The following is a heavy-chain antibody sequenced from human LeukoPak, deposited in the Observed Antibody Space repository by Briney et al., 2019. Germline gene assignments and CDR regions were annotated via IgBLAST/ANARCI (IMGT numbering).Heavy chain of an antibody. D-gene: IGHD3-3*01. J-gene: IGHJ6*03. CDR2: ISSSSSYI. CDR1: GFTFSSYS. CDR3: ARVGPTDPSPYYDFWSGYNYYYYYYMDV. Sequence: PGGSLRLSCAASGFTFSSYSMNWVRQAPGKGLEWVSSISSSSSYIYYADSVKGRFTISRDNAKNSLYLQMNSLRAEDTAVYYCARVGPTDPSPYYDFWSGYNYYYYYYMDVWGKGTTVTVSS. V-gene: IGHV3-21*01.